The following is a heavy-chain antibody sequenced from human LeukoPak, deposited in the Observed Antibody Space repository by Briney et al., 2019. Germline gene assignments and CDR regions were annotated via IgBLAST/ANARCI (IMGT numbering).Heavy chain of an antibody. CDR3: AKDRATGEITMSDY. CDR2: IYSGGST. V-gene: IGHV3-53*05. CDR1: GFTVSSNY. J-gene: IGHJ4*02. D-gene: IGHD3-10*02. Sequence: GGSLRLSCAASGFTVSSNYMSWVRQAPGKGLEWVSVIYSGGSTYYADSVKGRFTISRDNSKNTLYLQMNSLRAEDTAVYYCAKDRATGEITMSDYWGQGTLVTVSS.